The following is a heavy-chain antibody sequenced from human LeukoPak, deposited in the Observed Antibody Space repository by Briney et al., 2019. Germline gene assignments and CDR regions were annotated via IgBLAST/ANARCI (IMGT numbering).Heavy chain of an antibody. CDR3: ARGSYDSTDIDY. CDR1: GYTFTSYD. Sequence: ASVKVSCTASGYTFTSYDINWVRQATGQGLEWMGWMNPNSGNTGYAQKFQGRVTMTRNTSISTAYMELSSLRSEDTAVYYCARGSYDSTDIDYWGRGTLVTVSS. CDR2: MNPNSGNT. J-gene: IGHJ4*02. V-gene: IGHV1-8*01. D-gene: IGHD3-22*01.